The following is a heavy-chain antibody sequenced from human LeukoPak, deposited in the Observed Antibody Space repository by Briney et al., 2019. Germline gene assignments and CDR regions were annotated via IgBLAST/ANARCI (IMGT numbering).Heavy chain of an antibody. J-gene: IGHJ5*02. D-gene: IGHD3-10*01. CDR1: GFTFSSYA. CDR2: ISYDGSNE. CDR3: ARSSSADFDP. V-gene: IGHV3-30*04. Sequence: PGGSLRLSCAASGFTFSSYAMQWVRQAPGKGLEWVGVISYDGSNEYHGDSVKGRFTISRDNSKNTLYLQMNSLRPEDTAVYYCARSSSADFDPWGQGTLVTVSS.